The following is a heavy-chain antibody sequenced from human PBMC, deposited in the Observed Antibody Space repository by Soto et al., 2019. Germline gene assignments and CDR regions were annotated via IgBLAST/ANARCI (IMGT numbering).Heavy chain of an antibody. V-gene: IGHV3-30-3*01. CDR3: ASEYSSSSGASYYYGMDV. Sequence: PGGSLRLSCAASGFTFSSYAMHWVRQAPGKGLEWVAVISYDGSNKYYADSVKGRFTISRDNPKNTLYLQMNSLRAEDTAVYYCASEYSSSSGASYYYGMDVWGQGTTVTVSS. J-gene: IGHJ6*02. D-gene: IGHD6-6*01. CDR1: GFTFSSYA. CDR2: ISYDGSNK.